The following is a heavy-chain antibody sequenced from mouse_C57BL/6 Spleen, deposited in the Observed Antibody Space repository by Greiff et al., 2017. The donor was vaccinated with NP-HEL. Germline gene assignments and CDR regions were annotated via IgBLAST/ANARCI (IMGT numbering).Heavy chain of an antibody. J-gene: IGHJ4*01. CDR2: IHPNSGST. Sequence: QVQLQQPGAELVKPGASVKLSCKASGYTFTSYWMHWVKQRPGQGLEWIGMIHPNSGSTNYNEKFKSKATLTVDKSSSTAYMQLSSLTSEDSAVYYCARWDTTGVARYYAMDYWGQGTSVTVSS. CDR3: ARWDTTGVARYYAMDY. CDR1: GYTFTSYW. V-gene: IGHV1-64*01. D-gene: IGHD1-1*01.